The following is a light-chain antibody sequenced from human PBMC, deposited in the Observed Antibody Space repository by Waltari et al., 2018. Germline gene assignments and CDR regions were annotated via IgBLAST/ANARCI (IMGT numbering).Light chain of an antibody. J-gene: IGKJ5*01. CDR2: WAS. V-gene: IGKV4-1*01. Sequence: DIVMTQSPDSLAVSLGERATINCKSSQSVLYSSNNKNYLAWYQQKPGQPPKLLIYWASTRESGVPDGFSGSGSGTDFTLTISRLQAEDVAVYYCQQYYSTPITFGQGTRLEIK. CDR1: QSVLYSSNNKNY. CDR3: QQYYSTPIT.